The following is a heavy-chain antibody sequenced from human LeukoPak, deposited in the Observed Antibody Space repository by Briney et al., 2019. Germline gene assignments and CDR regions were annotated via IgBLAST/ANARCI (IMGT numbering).Heavy chain of an antibody. V-gene: IGHV4-38-2*01. CDR3: ARLWFLEWLFDY. CDR1: GYSISSGYY. J-gene: IGHJ4*02. D-gene: IGHD3-3*01. Sequence: PSETLSLTCAVSGYSISSGYYWGWIRPPPGKGLEWIGSIYHSGSTYYNPSLKSRVTISVDTSKNQFSLKLSSVTAADTAVYYCARLWFLEWLFDYWGRGTLVTVSS. CDR2: IYHSGST.